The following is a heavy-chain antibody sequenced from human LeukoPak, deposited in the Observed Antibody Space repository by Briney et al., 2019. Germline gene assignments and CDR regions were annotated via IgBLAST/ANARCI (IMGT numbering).Heavy chain of an antibody. Sequence: SETLSLTCIVSGGSVSSGSYYWSWIRQPPGKGLEWIGYIYYSGSTNYNPSLKSRVTISVDTSKNQFSLKLSSVTAADTAVYYCARVAAVAHFDYWGQGTLVTVSS. CDR3: ARVAAVAHFDY. D-gene: IGHD6-19*01. V-gene: IGHV4-61*01. CDR2: IYYSGST. J-gene: IGHJ4*02. CDR1: GGSVSSGSYY.